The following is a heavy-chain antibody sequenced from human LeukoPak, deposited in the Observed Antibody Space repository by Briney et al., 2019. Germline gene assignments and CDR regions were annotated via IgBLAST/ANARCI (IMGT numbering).Heavy chain of an antibody. CDR2: ISAYNGNT. J-gene: IGHJ5*02. V-gene: IGHV1-18*01. D-gene: IGHD2-2*02. CDR3: ARVGYCSSTSCYTLYWFDP. Sequence: ASVKVSCKASGYTFTSYGISWVRQAPGQGLEWMGWISAYNGNTNYAQKLQGRVTMTTDTSTSTAYMGLRSLRSDDTAVYYCARVGYCSSTSCYTLYWFDPWGQGTLVTVSS. CDR1: GYTFTSYG.